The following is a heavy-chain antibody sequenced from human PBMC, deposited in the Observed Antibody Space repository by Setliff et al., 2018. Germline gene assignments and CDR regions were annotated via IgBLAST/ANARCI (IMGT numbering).Heavy chain of an antibody. CDR1: DYAFVSYG. J-gene: IGHJ4*02. Sequence: ASVKVSCKASDYAFVSYGLSWMRQAPGQGLEWLGWISAYTGKADYAYNFQDGLTMTTDTSTNTAYMELRSLTSDDTAVYFCARAPRLEWILPTFDYWGQGTPVTVS. V-gene: IGHV1-18*01. CDR2: ISAYTGKA. CDR3: ARAPRLEWILPTFDY. D-gene: IGHD3-3*01.